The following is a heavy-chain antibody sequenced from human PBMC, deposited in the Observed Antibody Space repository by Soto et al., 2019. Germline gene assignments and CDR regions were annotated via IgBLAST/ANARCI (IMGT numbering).Heavy chain of an antibody. V-gene: IGHV1-69*01. CDR2: IIPVIGTA. CDR3: ATYAPITLATNYHYTIDV. J-gene: IGHJ6*02. Sequence: QVQLVQSGAEVRKPGSSVKVSCKASGGTFSSYAIAWVRQAPGQGPEWMGGIIPVIGTAKYAQNFQGRVTITAVESTGTVYMGLSSLRSEDTAVYYCATYAPITLATNYHYTIDVWGHGTTVTVSS. D-gene: IGHD5-12*01. CDR1: GGTFSSYA.